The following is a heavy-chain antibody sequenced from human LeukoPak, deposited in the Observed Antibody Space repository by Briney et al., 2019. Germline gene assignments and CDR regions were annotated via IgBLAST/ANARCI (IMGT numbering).Heavy chain of an antibody. CDR1: GGSISSYY. J-gene: IGHJ4*02. Sequence: SETLSLTCTVSGGSISSYYWSWIRQPPGKGLEWIGYIYYSGSTNYNPSLKSRVTISVDASKNQFSLKLSSVTAADTAVYYCARDTGSYSFDYWGQGTLVTVSS. CDR3: ARDTGSYSFDY. CDR2: IYYSGST. D-gene: IGHD1-26*01. V-gene: IGHV4-59*01.